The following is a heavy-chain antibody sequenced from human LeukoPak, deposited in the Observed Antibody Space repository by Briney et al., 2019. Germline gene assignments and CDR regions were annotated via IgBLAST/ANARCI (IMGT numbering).Heavy chain of an antibody. D-gene: IGHD6-19*01. J-gene: IGHJ3*02. CDR3: ARFVGVTAGTAFDI. Sequence: GASVKVSCKASGYTFTSYDINWVRQATGQGLEWMGWMNPNSGNTGYAQKFQGRVTMTRNTSISTAYMELSSLRSEDTAVYYCARFVGVTAGTAFDIWGQGTMVTVSS. CDR2: MNPNSGNT. CDR1: GYTFTSYD. V-gene: IGHV1-8*01.